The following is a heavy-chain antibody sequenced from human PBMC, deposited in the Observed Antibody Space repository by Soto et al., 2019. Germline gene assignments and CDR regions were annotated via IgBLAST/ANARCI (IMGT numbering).Heavy chain of an antibody. J-gene: IGHJ6*02. V-gene: IGHV3-30-3*01. CDR3: ARAVEVTIFGVVSYYYYGMDV. CDR2: ISYDGSNK. D-gene: IGHD3-3*01. Sequence: LRLSCAASGFTFSSYAMHWVRQAPGKGLEWVAVISYDGSNKYYADSVKGRFTISRDNSKNTLYLQMNSLRAEDTAVYYCARAVEVTIFGVVSYYYYGMDVWGQGTTVTVS. CDR1: GFTFSSYA.